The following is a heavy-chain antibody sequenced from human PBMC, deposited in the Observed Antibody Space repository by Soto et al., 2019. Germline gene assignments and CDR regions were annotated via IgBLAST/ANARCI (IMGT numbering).Heavy chain of an antibody. CDR2: ISSSSSYI. CDR1: GFTFSSDS. V-gene: IGHV3-21*01. D-gene: IGHD6-13*01. CDR3: SRGSSSSWYLSYLDP. Sequence: EVQLVESGGGLVKPGGSLRLSCAASGFTFSSDSMNWVRQAPGKVLEWVSSISSSSSYIYYADSVKGRFTISRDNAKNPRHVQRNSLRAEDTDVYYCSRGSSSSWYLSYLDPWGQGSLVTGS. J-gene: IGHJ5*02.